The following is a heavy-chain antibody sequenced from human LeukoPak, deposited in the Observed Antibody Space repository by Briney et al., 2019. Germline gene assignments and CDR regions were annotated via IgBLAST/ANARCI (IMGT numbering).Heavy chain of an antibody. J-gene: IGHJ5*02. CDR3: AKEFVVVPAAKGYYNWFDP. D-gene: IGHD2-2*01. CDR1: GFTFSSYA. CDR2: ISGSGGST. V-gene: IGHV3-23*01. Sequence: PVVSLRLSCAASGFTFSSYAMSWVRQAPGKGLEWVSAISGSGGSTYYADSVKGRFTISRDNSKNTLYLQMNSLRAEDTAVYYCAKEFVVVPAAKGYYNWFDPWGQGTLVTVSS.